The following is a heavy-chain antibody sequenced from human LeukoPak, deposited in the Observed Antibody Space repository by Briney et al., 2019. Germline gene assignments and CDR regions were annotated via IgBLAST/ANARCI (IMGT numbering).Heavy chain of an antibody. CDR2: INPSAGNT. CDR3: AREATVTTSGAFDI. V-gene: IGHV1-46*02. CDR1: GYTFNRHF. Sequence: ASVKVSCKASGYTFNRHFMHWVRQAPGQGLEWMGIINPSAGNTAYAQKFQDRVTMTRDMSTNTLYMEVASLRSDDTAVYYCAREATVTTSGAFDIWGQGTMVTVSS. J-gene: IGHJ3*02. D-gene: IGHD4-17*01.